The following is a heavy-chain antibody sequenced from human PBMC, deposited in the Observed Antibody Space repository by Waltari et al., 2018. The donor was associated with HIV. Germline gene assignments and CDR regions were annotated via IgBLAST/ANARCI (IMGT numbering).Heavy chain of an antibody. CDR1: GGSIASSASF. Sequence: QVQLQESGPGFVKPSETLSPICNVSGGSIASSASFWGWIRPSPALNLAWVGSALYTSRPDLFTGQFFAKSSLKGRVALSVDTSKNQVSLRLTSVTAADTGLYYCVRHAAEFRPDFGWILAGVFEPWGLGTQVIVS. D-gene: IGHD6-19*01. J-gene: IGHJ1*01. CDR2: ALYTSRPDLFTGQF. CDR3: VRHAAEFRPDFGWILAGVFEP. V-gene: IGHV4-39*01.